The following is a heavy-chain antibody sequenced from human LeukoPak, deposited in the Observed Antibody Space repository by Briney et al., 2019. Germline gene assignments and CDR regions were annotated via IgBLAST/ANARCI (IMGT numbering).Heavy chain of an antibody. V-gene: IGHV3-21*01. Sequence: GGSLRLSCAASGFTFSSYSMNWVCQAPGKGLEWVSSISSSSSYIYYADSVKGRFTISRDNAKNSLYLQMNSLRAEDTAVYYCARVGIVGATSYYYYYYMDVWGKGTTVTISS. CDR1: GFTFSSYS. CDR3: ARVGIVGATSYYYYYYMDV. D-gene: IGHD1-26*01. CDR2: ISSSSSYI. J-gene: IGHJ6*03.